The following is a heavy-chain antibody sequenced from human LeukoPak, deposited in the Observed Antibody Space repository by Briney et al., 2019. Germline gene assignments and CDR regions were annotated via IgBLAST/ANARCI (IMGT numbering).Heavy chain of an antibody. Sequence: SETLSLTCVVSGVSISSSYWSWIRQPPGKGLEWIGYIYYSGSTNYNPSLKSRVAISVDTSKNQFSLKLSSVTAADTAVYYCARELDEIENGMDVWGQGTTVTVSS. J-gene: IGHJ6*02. CDR1: GVSISSSY. V-gene: IGHV4-59*01. CDR2: IYYSGST. CDR3: ARELDEIENGMDV.